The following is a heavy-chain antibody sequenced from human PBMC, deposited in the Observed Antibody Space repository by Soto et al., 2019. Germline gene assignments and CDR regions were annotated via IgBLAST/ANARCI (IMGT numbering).Heavy chain of an antibody. CDR2: ILGGGAST. D-gene: IGHD2-2*01. V-gene: IGHV3-23*01. CDR3: ARGASCSSVSCYAPSFAY. CDR1: GFTFSTYV. J-gene: IGHJ4*02. Sequence: GGSLSLSCAASGFTFSTYVMNWVRQAPGQGLEWVSSILGGGASTYYADSVRGRFTISRDNSKNTLYLQMNSLRAEDTAVYYCARGASCSSVSCYAPSFAYWGQGTLVTVSS.